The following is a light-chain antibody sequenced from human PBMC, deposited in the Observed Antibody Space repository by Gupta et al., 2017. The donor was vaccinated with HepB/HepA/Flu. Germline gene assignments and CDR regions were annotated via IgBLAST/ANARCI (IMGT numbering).Light chain of an antibody. CDR1: QDVHTN. CDR3: QQYNNWPWT. Sequence: EIVMTQSPATLSVSPGERVAFSCGASQDVHTNLAWMHQKPGQAPKVLFYGASARATGVPARFIGSGSRTEFTLTITSLQSEDVAVYVCQQYNNWPWTFGQGTKVEI. V-gene: IGKV3-15*01. J-gene: IGKJ1*01. CDR2: GAS.